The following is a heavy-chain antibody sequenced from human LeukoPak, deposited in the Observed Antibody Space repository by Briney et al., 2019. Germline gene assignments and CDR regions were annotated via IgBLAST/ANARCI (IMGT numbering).Heavy chain of an antibody. J-gene: IGHJ4*02. D-gene: IGHD3-10*01. CDR2: ISPNSGGT. CDR3: ASFYGSGSYWRADY. V-gene: IGHV1-2*02. Sequence: ASVKVSCKASGYTFTGYYMHWVRQAPGQGLEWMGWISPNSGGTNYAQKFQGRVTMTRDTSISTAYMELSRLRSDDTAVYYCASFYGSGSYWRADYWGQGTLVTVSS. CDR1: GYTFTGYY.